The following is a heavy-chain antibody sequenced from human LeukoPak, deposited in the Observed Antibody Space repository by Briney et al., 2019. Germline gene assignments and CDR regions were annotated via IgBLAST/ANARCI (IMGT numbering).Heavy chain of an antibody. D-gene: IGHD5-24*01. CDR3: ASSDGYNKAGYYYYMDV. J-gene: IGHJ6*03. V-gene: IGHV1-2*02. CDR1: GYTLTAYN. CDR2: INPNTGGT. Sequence: ASVKVSCKSSGYTLTAYNMHWVRQAPGQGLEWMGWINPNTGGTNYAQKFQGRVTMTWDTSISTAYMELRGLRSDDTAVFYCASSDGYNKAGYYYYMDVWGKGATVTVSS.